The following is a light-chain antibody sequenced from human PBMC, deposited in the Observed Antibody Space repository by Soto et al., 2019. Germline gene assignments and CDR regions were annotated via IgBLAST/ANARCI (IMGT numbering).Light chain of an antibody. CDR1: SGDVGSYNL. Sequence: QSALTQPASVSGSPGQSITISCTGTSGDVGSYNLVSWYQQYPGNVPKLMIYDVSKRPSGISNRFSGSKSGSTASLTISGPQADDEADYYCCSYASSTTLVFGGGTKVTVL. V-gene: IGLV2-23*02. CDR2: DVS. J-gene: IGLJ3*02. CDR3: CSYASSTTLV.